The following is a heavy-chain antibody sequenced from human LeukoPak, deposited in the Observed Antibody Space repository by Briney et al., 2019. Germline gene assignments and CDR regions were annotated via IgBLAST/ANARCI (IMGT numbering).Heavy chain of an antibody. CDR3: AKGGFGVVTVEAFDI. CDR2: ISWNSGSI. D-gene: IGHD3-3*01. J-gene: IGHJ3*02. CDR1: GLTFDDYA. Sequence: GGSLRLSCAASGLTFDDYAMHWVRQAPGKGLEWVSGISWNSGSIGYADSVKGRFTISRDNAKNSLYLQMNSLRAEDTALYYCAKGGFGVVTVEAFDIWGQGTMVTVSS. V-gene: IGHV3-9*01.